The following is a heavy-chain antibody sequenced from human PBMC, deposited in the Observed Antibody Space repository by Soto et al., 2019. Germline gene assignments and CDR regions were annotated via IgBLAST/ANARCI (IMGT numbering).Heavy chain of an antibody. J-gene: IGHJ2*01. CDR1: GGSFSGYY. D-gene: IGHD5-12*01. CDR3: ATLVTGGYGAWGYFDL. V-gene: IGHV4-34*01. Sequence: QVQLQQWGAGLLKPSETLSLTCAVYGGSFSGYYWSWIRQPPGKGLEWIGEINHSGSTNYNPSLKGRVTISVATSKNQFALKLSSVTAADTAVYYCATLVTGGYGAWGYFDLWGRGTLVTVSS. CDR2: INHSGST.